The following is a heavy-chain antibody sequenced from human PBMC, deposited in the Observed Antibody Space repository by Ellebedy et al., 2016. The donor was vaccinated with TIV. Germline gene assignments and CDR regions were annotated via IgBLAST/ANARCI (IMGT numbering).Heavy chain of an antibody. J-gene: IGHJ4*02. CDR3: ARARGGGNSCYFDY. Sequence: PGGSLRLSCAASGFTFSDYYMSWIRQAPGKGLEWISYISSSDDTIYSADSLRGRFTISRDNAKNSLYLQMNSQRVEDTAMYYCARARGGGNSCYFDYWGQGTLVTVSS. V-gene: IGHV3-11*01. CDR2: ISSSDDTI. CDR1: GFTFSDYY. D-gene: IGHD4-23*01.